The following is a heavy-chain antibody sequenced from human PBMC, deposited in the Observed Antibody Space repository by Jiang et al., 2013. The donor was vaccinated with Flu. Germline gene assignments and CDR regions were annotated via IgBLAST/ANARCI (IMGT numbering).Heavy chain of an antibody. Sequence: LLKPSETLSLTCAVYGGSFSGYYWSWIRQPPGKGLEWIGEINHSGSTNYNPSLKSRVTISVDTSKNQFSLKLSSVTAADTAVYYCARGLQRTYYYGMDVWGQGTTVTVSS. CDR2: INHSGST. J-gene: IGHJ6*02. CDR1: GGSFSGYY. CDR3: ARGLQRTYYYGMDV. D-gene: IGHD4-11*01. V-gene: IGHV4-34*01.